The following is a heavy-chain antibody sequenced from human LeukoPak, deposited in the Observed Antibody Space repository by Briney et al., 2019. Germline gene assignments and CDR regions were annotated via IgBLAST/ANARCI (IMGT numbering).Heavy chain of an antibody. CDR3: AKGPNSSPNNLNY. V-gene: IGHV3-23*01. CDR2: ISGGGVRT. D-gene: IGHD6-6*01. CDR1: GFTFSSYA. J-gene: IGHJ4*02. Sequence: PGGSLRLSCAASGFTFSSYAMSWVRQAPGKGLEWVSGISGGGVRTYYADSVKGRFTISRDISKNTLYLQLNSLRAEDTAIYYCAKGPNSSPNNLNYWGQGTRVTVSS.